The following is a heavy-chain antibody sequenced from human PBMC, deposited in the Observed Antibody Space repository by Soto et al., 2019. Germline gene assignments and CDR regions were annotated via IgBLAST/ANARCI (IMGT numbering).Heavy chain of an antibody. CDR3: ARAHTLTAFDF. CDR2: IYPGDFDT. J-gene: IGHJ4*02. D-gene: IGHD4-17*01. V-gene: IGHV5-51*01. CDR1: GYSFTRYW. Sequence: GESLKISCQGSGYSFTRYWIAWVRQMPGKGLEWMGIIYPGDFDTRYSPSFQGQVTISVDKSISTTSLQWSSLKASDTAMYYCARAHTLTAFDFWGQGTLVTVSS.